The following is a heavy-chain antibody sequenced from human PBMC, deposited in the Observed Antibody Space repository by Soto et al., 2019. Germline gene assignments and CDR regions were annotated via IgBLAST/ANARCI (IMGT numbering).Heavy chain of an antibody. CDR1: GCTFTSYD. Sequence: ASVKVACKASGCTFTSYDINWVLQATGQGLEWMGWMNPNSGNTGYAQKFQGRVTMTRNTSISTAYMELSSLRSEDTAVYYCARGLAAAGTLGYWGQGTLVTVSS. D-gene: IGHD6-13*01. CDR3: ARGLAAAGTLGY. V-gene: IGHV1-8*01. CDR2: MNPNSGNT. J-gene: IGHJ4*02.